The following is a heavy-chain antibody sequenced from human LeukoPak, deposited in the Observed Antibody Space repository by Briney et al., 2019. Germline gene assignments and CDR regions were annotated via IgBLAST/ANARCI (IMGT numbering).Heavy chain of an antibody. CDR1: GFTFSSYW. Sequence: GGSLRLSCVASGFTFSSYWMHWVRQVPGKGLVWVSRINTDGSSTNYADSVKGRFTISRDNSKNTLYLQMNSLRAEGTAVYYCAKDLAAAGTLGYNWFDPWGQGTLVTVSS. CDR3: AKDLAAAGTLGYNWFDP. V-gene: IGHV3-74*01. J-gene: IGHJ5*02. D-gene: IGHD6-13*01. CDR2: INTDGSST.